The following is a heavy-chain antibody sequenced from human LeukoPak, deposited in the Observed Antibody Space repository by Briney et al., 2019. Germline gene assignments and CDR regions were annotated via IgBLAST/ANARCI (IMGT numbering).Heavy chain of an antibody. CDR2: IYHSGST. D-gene: IGHD3-22*01. V-gene: IGHV4-30-2*01. CDR1: GGSISSGGYS. CDR3: ARGECYYDSSGYGRGRAFDI. J-gene: IGHJ3*02. Sequence: SETLSLTCAVSGGSISSGGYSWSWIRQPPGKGLEWIGYIYHSGSTYYNPSLKSRVTISVDRSKNQFSLKLSSVTAADTAVYYCARGECYYDSSGYGRGRAFDIWGQGTMVTVSS.